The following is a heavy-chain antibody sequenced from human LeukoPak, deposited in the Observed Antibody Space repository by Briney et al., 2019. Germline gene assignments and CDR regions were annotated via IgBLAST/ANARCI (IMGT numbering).Heavy chain of an antibody. J-gene: IGHJ4*02. D-gene: IGHD1-14*01. CDR1: GGTFSSYA. CDR3: ARSSVGQPEDY. V-gene: IGHV1-69*06. CDR2: IIPIFGTA. Sequence: ALMKVSCKASGGTFSSYAISWVRQAPGQGLEWMGGIIPIFGTANYAQKFQGRVTITADKSTSTAYMELSSLRSEDTAVYYCARSSVGQPEDYWGQGTPVTVSS.